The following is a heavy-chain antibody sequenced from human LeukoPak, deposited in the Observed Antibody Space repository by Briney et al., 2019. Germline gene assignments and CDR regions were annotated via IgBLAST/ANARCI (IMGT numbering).Heavy chain of an antibody. CDR1: GGSISSYY. Sequence: SETLSLTCTVSGGSISSYYWSWIRQPPGKGLEWIGYIYYSGSTNYNPPLKSRVTISVDTSKNQFSLKLSSVTAAGTAVYYCARGTINWNYYIWGQGTLVTVSS. J-gene: IGHJ4*02. D-gene: IGHD1-7*01. CDR3: ARGTINWNYYI. CDR2: IYYSGST. V-gene: IGHV4-59*01.